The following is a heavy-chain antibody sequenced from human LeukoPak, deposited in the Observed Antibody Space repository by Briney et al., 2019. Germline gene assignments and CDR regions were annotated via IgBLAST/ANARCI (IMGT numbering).Heavy chain of an antibody. CDR1: GFTFSSSN. V-gene: IGHV3-33*08. CDR2: IWYDGSNE. J-gene: IGHJ4*02. D-gene: IGHD1-26*01. Sequence: GGSLRLSCAASGFTFSSSNMHWVRQAQGKGLEWVALIWYDGSNENYADSVKGRFTISRDNSRNTLYLQMNSLRGEDTAVYYCARGGLTIAEATTSWYLDYWGQGTLVTVSS. CDR3: ARGGLTIAEATTSWYLDY.